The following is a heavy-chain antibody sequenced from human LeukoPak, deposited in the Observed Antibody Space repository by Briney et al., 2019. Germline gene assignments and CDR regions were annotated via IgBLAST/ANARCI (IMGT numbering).Heavy chain of an antibody. J-gene: IGHJ4*02. D-gene: IGHD6-19*01. V-gene: IGHV3-20*04. CDR2: INWNGGST. CDR3: ARDRIAVAGTSADFDY. Sequence: GGSLRLSCAASGFTFDDYGMSWVRQAPGKGLEWVSGINWNGGSTGYADSVKGRFTISRDNAKNSLYLQMNSLRAEDTALYYCARDRIAVAGTSADFDYWGQGTLVTVSS. CDR1: GFTFDDYG.